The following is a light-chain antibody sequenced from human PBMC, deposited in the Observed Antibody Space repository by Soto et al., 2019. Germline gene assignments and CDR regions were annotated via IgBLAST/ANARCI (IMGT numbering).Light chain of an antibody. CDR1: QSVSSSY. CDR3: QQHAHWPLT. Sequence: EIVLTQSPGTLSLSPGERATLSCRASQSVSSSYLAWYQQKPGQAPSLLIYGASSRATGIPDRFSGSGSGTDFSLTISRLEPEDFAVYYCQQHAHWPLTFGGGTKVDI. J-gene: IGKJ4*01. V-gene: IGKV3-20*01. CDR2: GAS.